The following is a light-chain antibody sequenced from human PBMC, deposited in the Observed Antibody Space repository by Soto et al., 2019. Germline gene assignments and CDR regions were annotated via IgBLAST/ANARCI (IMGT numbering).Light chain of an antibody. Sequence: DIQMTQSPSTLSASVGDRVTITCRASQSISSWLAWYHQKPGKAPKLLIYDASSLESGVPSRFSGSGSGTEFTLPISSLQPDDFATYYCQQYNSYSWTFRQGTKVEIK. J-gene: IGKJ1*01. CDR2: DAS. CDR1: QSISSW. V-gene: IGKV1-5*01. CDR3: QQYNSYSWT.